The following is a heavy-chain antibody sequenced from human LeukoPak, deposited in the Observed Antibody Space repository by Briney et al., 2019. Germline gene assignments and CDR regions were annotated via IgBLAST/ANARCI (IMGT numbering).Heavy chain of an antibody. Sequence: GGSLRLPCAASGFSFTSYWMSWVRQAPGKGLEWVANIKQDGNEKYYVDSVKGRFTISRDNAKNSLYLQMNSLRAEDTAVYYCARDKRGNNILTGKMYNWFDPWGQGTLVTVSS. CDR1: GFSFTSYW. J-gene: IGHJ5*02. V-gene: IGHV3-7*01. CDR3: ARDKRGNNILTGKMYNWFDP. D-gene: IGHD3-9*01. CDR2: IKQDGNEK.